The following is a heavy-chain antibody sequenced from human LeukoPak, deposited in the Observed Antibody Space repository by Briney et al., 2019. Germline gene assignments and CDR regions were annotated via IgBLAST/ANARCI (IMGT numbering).Heavy chain of an antibody. J-gene: IGHJ5*02. CDR2: ISGSGGST. D-gene: IGHD6-13*01. CDR1: GFTFSSYA. V-gene: IGHV3-23*01. CDR3: AKDYVGIAAVFTMWFDL. Sequence: GGSLRLSCAASGFTFSSYAMSWVRQAPGKGLEWVSAISGSGGSTYYADSVKGRFTISRDNSKNTLYLQMNSLRAEDTAVYYCAKDYVGIAAVFTMWFDLWGQGTLVTVSS.